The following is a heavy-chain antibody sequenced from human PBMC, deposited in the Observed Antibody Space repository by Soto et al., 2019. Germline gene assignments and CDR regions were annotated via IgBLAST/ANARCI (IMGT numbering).Heavy chain of an antibody. Sequence: GGSLRLSCAASGFPFSSYVMSWVRQAPGKGLEWVSGISGGGSNTFYADSVKGRFTISRDNSKNTLLLQMNSLRVEDTAIYYCIKGLTRGVGVPRFFFDSWRQGTLVTVSS. V-gene: IGHV3-23*01. D-gene: IGHD3-9*01. CDR2: ISGGGSNT. J-gene: IGHJ4*01. CDR1: GFPFSSYV. CDR3: IKGLTRGVGVPRFFFDS.